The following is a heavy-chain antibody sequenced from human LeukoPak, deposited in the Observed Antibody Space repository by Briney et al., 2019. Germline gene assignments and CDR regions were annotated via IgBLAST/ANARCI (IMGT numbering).Heavy chain of an antibody. CDR3: ARSCSSSTCPLDY. J-gene: IGHJ4*02. Sequence: SETLSLTCTVSGDSIRTYHWTWIRQPPGKELEYIGYIYFTGSTTYNPSLKSRVTISLDTSKNQFSLKLSSVTAADTAVYFCARSCSSSTCPLDYWGQGTLVTVSS. CDR2: IYFTGST. V-gene: IGHV4-59*01. CDR1: GDSIRTYH. D-gene: IGHD2-2*01.